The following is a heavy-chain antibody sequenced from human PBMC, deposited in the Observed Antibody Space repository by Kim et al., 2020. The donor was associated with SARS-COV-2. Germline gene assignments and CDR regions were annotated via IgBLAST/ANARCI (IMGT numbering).Heavy chain of an antibody. Sequence: AGSMRGRFPNSRDNSTNTLYLQMNSLRAEDTAVYYCAKELADFAWLYPVGWGQGTLVTVSS. CDR3: AKELADFAWLYPVG. D-gene: IGHD3-9*01. V-gene: IGHV3-23*03. J-gene: IGHJ4*02.